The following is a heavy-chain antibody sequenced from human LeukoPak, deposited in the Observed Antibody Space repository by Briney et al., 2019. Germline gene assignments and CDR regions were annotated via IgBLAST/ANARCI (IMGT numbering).Heavy chain of an antibody. D-gene: IGHD3-10*01. CDR1: GFTFDDYG. V-gene: IGHV3-20*04. Sequence: GGSLRLSCAASGFTFDDYGMSWVRQAPGKGLEWVSGINWNGGSTGYADSVKGRFTISRDNAKNSLYLQMSSLRDEDTAVYYCARDRGFFLFDYWGQGTLVSVSS. CDR3: ARDRGFFLFDY. CDR2: INWNGGST. J-gene: IGHJ4*02.